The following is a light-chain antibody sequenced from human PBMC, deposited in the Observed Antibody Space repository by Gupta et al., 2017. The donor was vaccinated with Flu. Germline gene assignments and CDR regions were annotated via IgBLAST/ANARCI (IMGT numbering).Light chain of an antibody. V-gene: IGKV1-39*01. Sequence: IPIPQSPSSLSASVRDRVTITCRTRQTISNYLNWYQQIPGKAPKRLTYTASSSQTGVPSRFSGTGSGTDFALTITRVEPEDVATYYCRQSKRSPTFGQGTKMELK. CDR2: TAS. CDR3: RQSKRSPT. J-gene: IGKJ1*01. CDR1: QTISNY.